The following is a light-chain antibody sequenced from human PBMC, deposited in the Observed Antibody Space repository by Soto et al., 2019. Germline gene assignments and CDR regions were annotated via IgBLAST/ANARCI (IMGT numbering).Light chain of an antibody. CDR1: QSISIY. J-gene: IGKJ3*01. CDR2: AAS. CDR3: QQSYSTLIFT. Sequence: DIQMTQSPSSLSASVGDRVTITCRASQSISIYLNWYQQKPGKAPKLLIYAASSLQSGVPSRFSGSGSGTDFTLTISSLQPEDFATYYCQQSYSTLIFTFGPGPKVDIK. V-gene: IGKV1-39*01.